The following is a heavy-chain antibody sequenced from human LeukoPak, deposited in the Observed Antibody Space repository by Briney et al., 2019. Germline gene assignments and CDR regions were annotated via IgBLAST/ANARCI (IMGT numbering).Heavy chain of an antibody. CDR3: TRVIGYCSSTSCFGYFDY. V-gene: IGHV4-59*08. CDR2: IYYSGST. Sequence: SETLSLTCTVSGGSISSYYWSWIRQPPGKGLEWVGYIYYSGSTNYNPSLKSRVTTSVDTSKNQLSLKLSSVTAADTAVYYCTRVIGYCSSTSCFGYFDYWGQGTLVTVSS. CDR1: GGSISSYY. J-gene: IGHJ4*02. D-gene: IGHD2-2*01.